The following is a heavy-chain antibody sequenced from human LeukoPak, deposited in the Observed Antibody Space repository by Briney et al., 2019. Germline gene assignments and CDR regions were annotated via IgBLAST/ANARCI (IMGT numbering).Heavy chain of an antibody. Sequence: GESLKIPCKGSGYSFTSYWIGWVRQMPGKGLEWMGITYPGDSDTRYSPSFQGQVTISADKSISTAYLHWSSLRASDTAMYYCASRSGSYQDFDFWGQGTLVTVSS. CDR1: GYSFTSYW. J-gene: IGHJ4*02. CDR3: ASRSGSYQDFDF. D-gene: IGHD1-26*01. V-gene: IGHV5-51*01. CDR2: TYPGDSDT.